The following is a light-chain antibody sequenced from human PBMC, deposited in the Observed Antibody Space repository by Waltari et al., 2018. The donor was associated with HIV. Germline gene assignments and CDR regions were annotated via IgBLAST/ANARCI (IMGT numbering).Light chain of an antibody. J-gene: IGLJ2*01. Sequence: QSVLTQPPSVSAAPGQKVTISCSGSSSNIGRTYVSWYQQLPGTAPKLVIYDNTKRSSGTPDRFSGSQSGASATLDITGLQTGDEADYYCEAWDSRLRAVLFGGGTRLTVL. CDR2: DNT. V-gene: IGLV1-51*01. CDR1: SSNIGRTY. CDR3: EAWDSRLRAVL.